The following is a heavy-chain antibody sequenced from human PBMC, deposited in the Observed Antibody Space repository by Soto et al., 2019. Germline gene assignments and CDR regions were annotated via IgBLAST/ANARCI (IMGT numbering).Heavy chain of an antibody. D-gene: IGHD1-26*01. CDR1: GGSTRGYY. J-gene: IGHJ4*02. Sequence: SETLSLTCTVSGGSTRGYYWGWIRQPPGKGLEWIGYMYNTGSTVYNPSFKSRVTISVDTSKNQFSLKLSSVTAADTAVYYCARGSGSYYAYWGQGTLVTVSS. CDR2: MYNTGST. CDR3: ARGSGSYYAY. V-gene: IGHV4-59*01.